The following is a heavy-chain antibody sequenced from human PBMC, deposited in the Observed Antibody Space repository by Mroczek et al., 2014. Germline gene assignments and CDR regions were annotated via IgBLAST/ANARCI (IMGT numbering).Heavy chain of an antibody. J-gene: IGHJ4*02. CDR1: GYTFTSYD. CDR2: MNPNSGNT. Sequence: QVQLVQSGAEVKKPGASVKVSCKASGYTFTSYDINWVRQATGQGLEWMGWMNPNSGNTGYAQKFQGRVTMTRNTSISTAYMELSSLRSEDTAVYYCARGLWANYCTNGVCYTSRKTKDYWGQGTLVTVSS. D-gene: IGHD2-8*01. CDR3: ARGLWANYCTNGVCYTSRKTKDY. V-gene: IGHV1-8*01.